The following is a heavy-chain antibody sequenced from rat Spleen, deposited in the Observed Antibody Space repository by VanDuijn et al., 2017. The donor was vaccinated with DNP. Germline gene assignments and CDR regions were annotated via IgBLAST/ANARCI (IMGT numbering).Heavy chain of an antibody. CDR2: IQNGGNT. V-gene: IGHV2-27*01. CDR3: ARSLATVAPTGAMDA. Sequence: QVQLMESGPGLVQPSQTLSLTCTVSGFSLTSYHVHWVRQPPGKGLEWMGRIQNGGNTDYSSALKSRLSISRDTSKSQVFLKMNSVQTEDTAMYVCARSLATVAPTGAMDAWGQGTSVTVSS. D-gene: IGHD1-3*01. J-gene: IGHJ4*01. CDR1: GFSLTSYH.